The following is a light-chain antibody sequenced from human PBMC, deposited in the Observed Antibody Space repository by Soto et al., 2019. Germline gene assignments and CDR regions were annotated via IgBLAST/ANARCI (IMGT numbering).Light chain of an antibody. CDR2: GAS. CDR1: QSVNSN. J-gene: IGKJ1*01. Sequence: EIVMTQSPATLSVSPGERATLSCRASQSVNSNLAWYQQKPGQAPRLLISGASTRATGIPVRFSGSGSETECTLTIRSLHSEDFSVYYCHQYNNWWTVGQGTKVE. CDR3: HQYNNWWT. V-gene: IGKV3-15*01.